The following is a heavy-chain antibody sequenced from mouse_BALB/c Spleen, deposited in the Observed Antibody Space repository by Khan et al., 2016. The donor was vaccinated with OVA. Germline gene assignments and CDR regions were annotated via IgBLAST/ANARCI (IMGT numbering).Heavy chain of an antibody. CDR1: GYTFTNYG. CDR3: ARVGYNGTMDY. CDR2: INTYTGEP. J-gene: IGHJ4*01. V-gene: IGHV9-3-1*01. D-gene: IGHD2-14*01. Sequence: QVQLQQSGPELKKPGETVKISCKASGYTFTNYGMNWVKQAPGKSLKWMGWINTYTGEPTYADDFKGRFAFSLETSASTAYLQINNLENEDTATYFCARVGYNGTMDYWGQGTSVTVSS.